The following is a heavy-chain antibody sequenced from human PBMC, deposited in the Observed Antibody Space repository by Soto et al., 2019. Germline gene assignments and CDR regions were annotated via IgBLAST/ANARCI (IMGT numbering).Heavy chain of an antibody. CDR1: GFSLSTSGVG. CDR2: IYWDDDK. Sequence: QITLKESGPTLVKPTQTLTLTCTFSGFSLSTSGVGVGWIRQPPGKALEWLALIYWDDDKRYSPSLKSRLTITKDTSKNQVVLTMTNMDPVDTATYYFAHSRIAAARGLFDPWGQGTLVTVSS. CDR3: AHSRIAAARGLFDP. D-gene: IGHD6-13*01. J-gene: IGHJ5*02. V-gene: IGHV2-5*02.